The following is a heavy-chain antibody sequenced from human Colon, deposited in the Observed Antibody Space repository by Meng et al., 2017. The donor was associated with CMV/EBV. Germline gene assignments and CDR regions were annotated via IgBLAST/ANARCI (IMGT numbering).Heavy chain of an antibody. V-gene: IGHV4-39*01. CDR1: GGSISSSSYY. D-gene: IGHD1-20*01. CDR3: ARRITGAFDY. J-gene: IGHJ4*02. CDR2: IYYSGST. Sequence: LTCTVSGGSISSSSYYWGWIRQPPGKGLEWIGSIYYSGSTYYNPSLKSRVTISVDTSKNQFSLKLSSVTAADTAVYYCARRITGAFDYWGQGTLVTVSS.